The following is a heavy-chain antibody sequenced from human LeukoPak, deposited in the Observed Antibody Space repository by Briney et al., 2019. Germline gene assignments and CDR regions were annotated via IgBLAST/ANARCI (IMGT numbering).Heavy chain of an antibody. J-gene: IGHJ4*02. CDR3: ARDVPQNPYCSSTSCYRAGTLFDY. V-gene: IGHV3-11*04. D-gene: IGHD2-2*02. CDR2: ISSSGSTI. Sequence: GGSLRLSCAASGFTFSDYYMSWIRQAPGKGLEWVSYISSSGSTIYYADSVKGRFTISRDNAKNSLYLQMNSLRAEDTAVYYCARDVPQNPYCSSTSCYRAGTLFDYWGQGTLVTVSS. CDR1: GFTFSDYY.